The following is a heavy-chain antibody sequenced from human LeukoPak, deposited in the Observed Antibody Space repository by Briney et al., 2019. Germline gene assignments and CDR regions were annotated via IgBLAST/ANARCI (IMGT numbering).Heavy chain of an antibody. CDR3: ARDLVSHYYGSGSFN. Sequence: ASVKVSCKASGYTFTSYGISWVRQAPGQGLEWMGWISAHNGNTNYAQKLQGRVTMTTDTSTSTAYMELRSLRSDDTAVYYCARDLVSHYYGSGSFNWGQGTLVTVSS. D-gene: IGHD3-10*01. V-gene: IGHV1-18*01. CDR2: ISAHNGNT. CDR1: GYTFTSYG. J-gene: IGHJ4*02.